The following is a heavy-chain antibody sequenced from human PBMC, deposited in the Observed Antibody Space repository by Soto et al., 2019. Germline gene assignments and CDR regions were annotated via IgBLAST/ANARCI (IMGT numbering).Heavy chain of an antibody. J-gene: IGHJ4*02. Sequence: ASVKVSCKPSGYTFSSFDFNWVRQSTGQGLEWMGWMNPNSGNTGYAQKFQGRVTMTRDSSISTAFMELTSLKFDDTAVYYCARGFRRAAAAGRRYFDYWGQ. D-gene: IGHD6-13*01. V-gene: IGHV1-8*01. CDR2: MNPNSGNT. CDR1: GYTFSSFD. CDR3: ARGFRRAAAAGRRYFDY.